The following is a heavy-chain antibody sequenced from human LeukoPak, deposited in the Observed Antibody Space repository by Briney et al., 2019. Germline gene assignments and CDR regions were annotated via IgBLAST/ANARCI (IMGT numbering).Heavy chain of an antibody. CDR3: ARGGASSHWFGS. CDR2: IYNSVST. J-gene: IGHJ5*01. D-gene: IGHD6-13*01. Sequence: SETLSLTCSVSGASFTSHSWSWIRQPPGKQLESIGMIYNSVSTNYSPSLKSRVTISVDASKNQLSLKLSSVTAADTAVYYCARGGASSHWFGSWGQGTLVTVSS. CDR1: GASFTSHS. V-gene: IGHV4-59*11.